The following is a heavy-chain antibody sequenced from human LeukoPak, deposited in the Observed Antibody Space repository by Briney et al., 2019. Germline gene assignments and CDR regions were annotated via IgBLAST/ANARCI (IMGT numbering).Heavy chain of an antibody. CDR1: GGSISGSSFY. D-gene: IGHD2-2*01. V-gene: IGHV4-39*01. CDR3: ARQKYCSSNTCYGVHY. Sequence: PSETLSLTYTVSGGSISGSSFYWAWIRQPPGKGLEWIGSIYYSGSTYYNPSLKSRITISVDTSKSQISLELSSLTAADTAVYYCARQKYCSSNTCYGVHYWGQGTLVTVSS. CDR2: IYYSGST. J-gene: IGHJ4*02.